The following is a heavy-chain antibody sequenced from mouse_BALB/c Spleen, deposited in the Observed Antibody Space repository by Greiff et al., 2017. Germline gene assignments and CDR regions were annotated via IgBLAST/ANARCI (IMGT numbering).Heavy chain of an antibody. J-gene: IGHJ2*01. Sequence: EVQGVESGGGLVQPGGSRKLSCAASGFTFSSFGMHWVRQAPEKGLEWVAYISSGSSTIYYADTVKGRFTISRDNPKNTLFLQMTSLRSEDTAMYYCARSDGYSYYFDYGGQGTTLTVSS. CDR2: ISSGSSTI. CDR3: ARSDGYSYYFDY. CDR1: GFTFSSFG. V-gene: IGHV5-17*02. D-gene: IGHD2-3*01.